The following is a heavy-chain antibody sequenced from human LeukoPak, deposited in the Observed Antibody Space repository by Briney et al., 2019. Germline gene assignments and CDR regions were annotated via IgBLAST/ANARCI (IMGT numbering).Heavy chain of an antibody. CDR1: GYTFTDYY. CDR3: ARGGHVLRFLEVY. V-gene: IGHV1-2*02. D-gene: IGHD3-3*01. J-gene: IGHJ4*02. CDR2: INPNSGGT. Sequence: ASVKVSCKASGYTFTDYYMHWVRQAPGQGLEWMGWINPNSGGTNLAQKLQGRVTMTRDTSISTAYMELSRLRSDDTAVYYCARGGHVLRFLEVYWGQGTLVTVSS.